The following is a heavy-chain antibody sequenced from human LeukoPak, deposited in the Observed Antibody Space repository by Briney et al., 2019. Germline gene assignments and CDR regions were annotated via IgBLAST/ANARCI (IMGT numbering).Heavy chain of an antibody. Sequence: GGSLRLSCAASGFTFSSYAMHWVRQAPGKGLEWVAVVWYDGSDKYYADSVKGRFTVSKDNSKNTVYLQMNSLRVEDTAVYYCARSDPGVTPGSFWGPGTLVTVSS. J-gene: IGHJ4*02. CDR1: GFTFSSYA. V-gene: IGHV3-33*08. CDR2: VWYDGSDK. D-gene: IGHD2-21*02. CDR3: ARSDPGVTPGSF.